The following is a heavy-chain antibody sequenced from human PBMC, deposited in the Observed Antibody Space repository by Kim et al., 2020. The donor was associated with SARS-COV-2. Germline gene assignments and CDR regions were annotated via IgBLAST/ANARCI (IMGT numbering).Heavy chain of an antibody. CDR3: AKVYCSSTSCYLRGYYFDY. Sequence: GGSLRLSCAASGFTFSSYSMSWVRPAPGKGLEWVSAISGSGGSTYYADSVKGRFTISRDNSKNTLYLQMNSLRAEDTAVYYCAKVYCSSTSCYLRGYYFDYWGQGTLVTVSS. D-gene: IGHD2-2*01. V-gene: IGHV3-23*01. CDR1: GFTFSSYS. J-gene: IGHJ4*02. CDR2: ISGSGGST.